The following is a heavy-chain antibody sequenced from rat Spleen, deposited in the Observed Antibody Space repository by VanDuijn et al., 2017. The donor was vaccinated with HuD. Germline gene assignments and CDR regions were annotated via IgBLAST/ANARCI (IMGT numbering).Heavy chain of an antibody. CDR3: TTLSSYTHWYFDF. J-gene: IGHJ1*01. D-gene: IGHD1-2*01. Sequence: EVQLVESGGGLVQPGRSLKLSCAASGFTFSDYYMAWVRQAPKKGLEWVASISYEGSSTYYGDSVKGRFTISRDTAQNTLYLQMDSLRSEDTATYYCTTLSSYTHWYFDFWGPGTMVTVSS. V-gene: IGHV5-22*01. CDR1: GFTFSDYY. CDR2: ISYEGSST.